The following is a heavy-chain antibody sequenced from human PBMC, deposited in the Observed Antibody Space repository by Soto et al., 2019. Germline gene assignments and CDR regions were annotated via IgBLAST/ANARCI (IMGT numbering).Heavy chain of an antibody. CDR1: GFTVSSNY. V-gene: IGHV3-66*01. CDR2: IYSGGST. J-gene: IGHJ3*02. CDR3: AGGREVAAADAFDI. D-gene: IGHD6-13*01. Sequence: PGGSLRLSCAASGFTVSSNYMSWVRQAPGKGLEWVSVIYSGGSTYYADSVKGRFTISRDNSKNTLYLQMNSLRAEDTAVYYCAGGREVAAADAFDIWGRGTMVTVSS.